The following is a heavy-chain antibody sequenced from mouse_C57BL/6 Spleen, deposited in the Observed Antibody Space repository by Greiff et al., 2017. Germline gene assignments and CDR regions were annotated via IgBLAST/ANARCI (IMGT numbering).Heavy chain of an antibody. CDR1: GYTFTSYW. V-gene: IGHV1-61*01. D-gene: IGHD2-5*01. CDR3: ARSRSNIWFAY. J-gene: IGHJ3*01. CDR2: IYPSDSET. Sequence: VQLQQPGAELVRPGSSVKLSCKASGYTFTSYWMDWVKQRPGQGLEWIGNIYPSDSETHYNQKFKDKATLTVDKSSSTAYMQLSSLTSEDSAVXYCARSRSNIWFAYWGQGTLVTVSA.